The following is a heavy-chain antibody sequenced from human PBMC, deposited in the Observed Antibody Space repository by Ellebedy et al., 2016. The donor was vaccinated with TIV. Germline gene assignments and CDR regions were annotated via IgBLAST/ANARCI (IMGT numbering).Heavy chain of an antibody. V-gene: IGHV1-18*01. J-gene: IGHJ6*02. CDR2: ISAYNGDT. CDR1: GYTFNRYG. CDR3: ARDSCSGVSCYSSTDYYYYGMDA. D-gene: IGHD2-15*01. Sequence: ASVKVSXXATGYTFNRYGISWVRQAPGQGLEWMGWISAYNGDTNYAEKFQGRVTMTTDTSTSTAFMELRSLISDDTAVYYCARDSCSGVSCYSSTDYYYYGMDAWGQGTTVTVSS.